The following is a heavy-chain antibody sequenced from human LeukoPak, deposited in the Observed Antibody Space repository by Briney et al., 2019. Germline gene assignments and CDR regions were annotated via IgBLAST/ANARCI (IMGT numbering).Heavy chain of an antibody. Sequence: PSETLSLTCAVHGXSFSGYYRSWIRQPPGKGLESIAQTNHSGSTNYNPSLKSRVTISVDTSENQFSLKLSSVTAADTAVYYYARFSGKITMVRGVFFDPWGQGTLVTVSS. CDR2: TNHSGST. D-gene: IGHD3-10*01. V-gene: IGHV4-34*01. CDR1: GXSFSGYY. J-gene: IGHJ5*02. CDR3: ARFSGKITMVRGVFFDP.